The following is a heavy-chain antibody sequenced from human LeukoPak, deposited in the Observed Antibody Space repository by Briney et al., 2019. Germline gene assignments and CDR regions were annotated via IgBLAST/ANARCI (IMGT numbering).Heavy chain of an antibody. CDR2: IIPIFGTA. Sequence: ASVKVSCKASGGTFSSYAITWVRQAPGQGLEWMGGIIPIFGTANYAQKFQGRVTITRDTSASTAYMELSSLRSEDTAVYYCASSLYYYDSSGYTFDYWGQGTLVTVSS. CDR3: ASSLYYYDSSGYTFDY. CDR1: GGTFSSYA. D-gene: IGHD3-22*01. J-gene: IGHJ4*02. V-gene: IGHV1-69*05.